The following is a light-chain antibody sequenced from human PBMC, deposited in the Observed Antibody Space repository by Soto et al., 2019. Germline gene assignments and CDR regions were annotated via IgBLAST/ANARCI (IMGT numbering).Light chain of an antibody. J-gene: IGKJ4*01. CDR1: QSISNF. Sequence: MTQSPSSLSASLGDRVTITCRASQSISNFLNWVQHKPGNAPKVLISAASTLQSGVPPRFSGSESGTDFTLTISSLQPEDSASYYCQQYYNSVLTFGGGTKVEIK. CDR3: QQYYNSVLT. V-gene: IGKV1-39*01. CDR2: AAS.